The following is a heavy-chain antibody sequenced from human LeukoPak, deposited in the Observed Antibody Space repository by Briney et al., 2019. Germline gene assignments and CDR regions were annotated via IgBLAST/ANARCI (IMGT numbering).Heavy chain of an antibody. V-gene: IGHV3-33*01. J-gene: IGHJ6*03. CDR1: GFTFSSAG. CDR2: IWYDGNIK. Sequence: GGSLRLSCAASGFTFSSAGMHWVRQPPGKGLEWVAVIWYDGNIKYYADSVKGRFTTSRDNSKNTLYLQMNSLRAEDTAVYFCARNGPYGSAYYFYMDVWGTGTTVTVSS. CDR3: ARNGPYGSAYYFYMDV. D-gene: IGHD3-10*01.